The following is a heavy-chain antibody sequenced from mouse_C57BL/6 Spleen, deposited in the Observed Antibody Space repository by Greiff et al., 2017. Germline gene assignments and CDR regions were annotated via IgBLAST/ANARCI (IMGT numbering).Heavy chain of an antibody. Sequence: EVQLQESGPGMVKPSQSLSLTCTVTGYSITSGYDWHWIRHFPGNKLEWMGYISYSGSTNYNPSLKSRISITHDTSKNHFFLKLNSVTTEDTATYYCARAAWEDAMDYWGQGTSVTVSS. CDR1: GYSITSGYD. CDR2: ISYSGST. CDR3: ARAAWEDAMDY. V-gene: IGHV3-1*01. D-gene: IGHD4-1*01. J-gene: IGHJ4*01.